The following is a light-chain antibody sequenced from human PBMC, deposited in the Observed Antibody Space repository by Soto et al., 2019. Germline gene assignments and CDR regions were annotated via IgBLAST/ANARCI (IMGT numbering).Light chain of an antibody. CDR3: QQRSNWPDA. V-gene: IGKV3-11*01. J-gene: IGKJ5*01. Sequence: IVLTQSPATLSLSPGERATLSCRASQSLINFVAWYQHKPGQPPRLLIYDASKRATGIPTRFSGSGSGTDFTVTISSLQPEDFAVYYCQQRSNWPDAFGQGTRMEI. CDR2: DAS. CDR1: QSLINF.